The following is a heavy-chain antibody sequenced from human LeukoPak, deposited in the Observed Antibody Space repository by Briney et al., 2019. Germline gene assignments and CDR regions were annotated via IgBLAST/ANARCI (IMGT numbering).Heavy chain of an antibody. CDR2: INHSGST. Sequence: SETLSLTCAVYGGSFSGYYWSWIRQPPGKGLEWIGEINHSGSTNYNPSLKSRVTISVDTSKNQFSLKLSSVTAADTAVYYCARGGSCSGGSCSYNWFDPWGQGTLVTVSS. CDR1: GGSFSGYY. CDR3: ARGGSCSGGSCSYNWFDP. D-gene: IGHD2-15*01. V-gene: IGHV4-34*01. J-gene: IGHJ5*02.